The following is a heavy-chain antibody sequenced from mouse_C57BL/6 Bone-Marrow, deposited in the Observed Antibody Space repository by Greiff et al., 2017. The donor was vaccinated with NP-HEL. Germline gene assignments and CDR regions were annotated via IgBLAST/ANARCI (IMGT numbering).Heavy chain of an antibody. D-gene: IGHD1-1*01. Sequence: EVKLMESGAELVRPGASVKLSCTASGFNIKDDYMHWVKQRPEQGLEWIGWIDPENGDTEYASKFQGKATITADTSSNTAYLQLSSLTSEDTAVYYCTTGTTVVAPYYAMDYWGQGTSVTVSS. V-gene: IGHV14-4*01. CDR1: GFNIKDDY. J-gene: IGHJ4*01. CDR3: TTGTTVVAPYYAMDY. CDR2: IDPENGDT.